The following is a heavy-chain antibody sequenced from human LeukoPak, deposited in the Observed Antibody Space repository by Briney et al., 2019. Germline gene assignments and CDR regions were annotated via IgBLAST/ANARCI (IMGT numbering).Heavy chain of an antibody. Sequence: GGSLRLSCAASGFTFSSSSMHWVRPAPGKGVGGVAVISYDGGNKYYADSVKGRFTISRDNSKNTLYLQMNSLRAEDTAVYYCASNIAARRNYWGQGTLVTVSS. CDR2: ISYDGGNK. D-gene: IGHD6-6*01. CDR1: GFTFSSSS. CDR3: ASNIAARRNY. V-gene: IGHV3-30-3*01. J-gene: IGHJ4*02.